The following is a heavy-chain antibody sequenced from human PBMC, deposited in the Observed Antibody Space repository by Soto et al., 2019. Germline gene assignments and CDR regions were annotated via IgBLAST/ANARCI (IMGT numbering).Heavy chain of an antibody. D-gene: IGHD1-7*01. Sequence: GWSLRLSCAASGFTFSTYAMAWVRQAPGKGLEWVSFVSASGLNTDYADPVKGRFYISRDNSKNTVSLHMNSLRAEDTALYYCAKDRTRRNSGYFFDYWGQGTTGTVSS. CDR3: AKDRTRRNSGYFFDY. CDR1: GFTFSTYA. J-gene: IGHJ4*02. CDR2: VSASGLNT. V-gene: IGHV3-23*01.